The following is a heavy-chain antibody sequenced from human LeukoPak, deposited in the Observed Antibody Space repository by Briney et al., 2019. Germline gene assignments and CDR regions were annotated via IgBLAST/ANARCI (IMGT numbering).Heavy chain of an antibody. Sequence: GGSLRLSCAASGFTFSSYAMSWVRQAPGKGLECISGFSGSGGSTYYADSVKGRFTISRDNSKNTLYLQMNSLRAEDTAVYYCARDLMASSGWYGLVDYWGQGTLVTVSS. D-gene: IGHD6-19*01. V-gene: IGHV3-23*01. J-gene: IGHJ4*02. CDR1: GFTFSSYA. CDR2: FSGSGGST. CDR3: ARDLMASSGWYGLVDY.